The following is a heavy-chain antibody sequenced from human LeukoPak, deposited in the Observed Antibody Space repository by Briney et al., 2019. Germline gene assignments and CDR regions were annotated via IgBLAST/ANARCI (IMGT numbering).Heavy chain of an antibody. CDR1: GGSISSSSYY. CDR3: ARAVSPAAGKGEYFQH. Sequence: SETLSLTCTVSGGSISSSSYYWGWIRQPPGKGLEWIGSIYYSGSTYYNPSLKSRVTISVDRSKNQFSLKLSSVTAADTAVYYCARAVSPAAGKGEYFQHWGQGTLVTVSS. D-gene: IGHD6-13*01. CDR2: IYYSGST. V-gene: IGHV4-39*07. J-gene: IGHJ1*01.